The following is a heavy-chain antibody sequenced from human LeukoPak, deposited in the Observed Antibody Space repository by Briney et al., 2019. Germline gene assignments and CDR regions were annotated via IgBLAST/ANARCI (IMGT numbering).Heavy chain of an antibody. CDR1: EFTFSDYY. Sequence: GGSLRLCCAASEFTFSDYYMSWIRQAPGTGLEWLSYISSSSSYTNYADSVKGRFTISRDNAKNSLYLQMNSLRAEDTAVYYCARDSGAAAGTSDYWGQGTLVTVSS. CDR3: ARDSGAAAGTSDY. CDR2: ISSSSSYT. D-gene: IGHD6-13*01. V-gene: IGHV3-11*06. J-gene: IGHJ4*02.